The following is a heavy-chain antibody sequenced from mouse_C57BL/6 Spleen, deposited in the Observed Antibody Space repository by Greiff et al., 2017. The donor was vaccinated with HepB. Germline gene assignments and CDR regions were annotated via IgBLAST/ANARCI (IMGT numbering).Heavy chain of an antibody. V-gene: IGHV1-20*01. Sequence: EVQRVESGPELVKPGDSVKISCKASGYSFTGYFMNWVMQSHGKSLEWIGRINPYNGDTFYNQKFKGKATLTVDKSSSTAHMELRSLTSEDSAVYYCARRGGYYAMDYWGQGTSVTVSS. CDR1: GYSFTGYF. CDR2: INPYNGDT. J-gene: IGHJ4*01. CDR3: ARRGGYYAMDY.